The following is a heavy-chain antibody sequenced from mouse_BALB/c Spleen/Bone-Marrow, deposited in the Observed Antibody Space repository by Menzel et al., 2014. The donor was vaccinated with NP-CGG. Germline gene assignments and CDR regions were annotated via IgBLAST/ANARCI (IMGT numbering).Heavy chain of an antibody. CDR3: ARSPSMDY. Sequence: QVQLKQSGPGLVQPLQSLSITCTVSGFSLSYYGVHWIRQSPGKGLEWLGVIWSGGITDYNASFISRLSISKDNSKSQVFFTMNSLQANDTAIYYCARSPSMDYWGPGTSVTVSS. CDR1: GFSLSYYG. J-gene: IGHJ4*01. CDR2: IWSGGIT. V-gene: IGHV2-2*02.